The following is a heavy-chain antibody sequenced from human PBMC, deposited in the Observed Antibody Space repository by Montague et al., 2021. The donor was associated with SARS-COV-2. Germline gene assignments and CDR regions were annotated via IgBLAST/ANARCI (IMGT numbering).Heavy chain of an antibody. Sequence: SRRLSLSASGFTFSSYAMHWVRQAPGKGLEWVAVISYDGSNKYYADSVKGRFTISRDNSKNTLYLKMNSLRAEDTAVYYCARDGIYYDFWSGYSPRDFGSETSSYYYYYMDVWGKGTTVTVSS. D-gene: IGHD3-3*01. V-gene: IGHV3-30*04. CDR1: GFTFSSYA. J-gene: IGHJ6*03. CDR2: ISYDGSNK. CDR3: ARDGIYYDFWSGYSPRDFGSETSSYYYYYMDV.